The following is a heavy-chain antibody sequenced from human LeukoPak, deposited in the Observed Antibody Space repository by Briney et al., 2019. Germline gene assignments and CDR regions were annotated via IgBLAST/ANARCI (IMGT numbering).Heavy chain of an antibody. D-gene: IGHD2-15*01. CDR1: GYTFTGYY. CDR2: INPNSGGT. J-gene: IGHJ5*02. Sequence: GASVKVSCKASGYTFTGYYIHWVRQAPGQGLEWMGWINPNSGGTNYAQKVQGRVTMTRDTSISTAYMELSRLTSDDTAVYYFAFLCNGGSCYSYWFDPWGQGTLVTVSS. V-gene: IGHV1-2*02. CDR3: AFLCNGGSCYSYWFDP.